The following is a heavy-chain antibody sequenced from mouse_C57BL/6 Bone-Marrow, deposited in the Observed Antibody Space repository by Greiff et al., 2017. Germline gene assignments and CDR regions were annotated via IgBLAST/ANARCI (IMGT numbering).Heavy chain of an antibody. CDR2: IYPYNGIS. J-gene: IGHJ4*01. CDR1: GYSFTGYY. D-gene: IGHD1-1*01. CDR3: ARASFTTVVAPYAMDY. V-gene: IGHV1-31*01. Sequence: EVKLVESGPELVKPGASVKISCKASGYSFTGYYMHWVKQSHGNILDWIGYIYPYNGISSYNQKFKGKATLTVDKSSSTAYMELRSLTSEDSAVYYCARASFTTVVAPYAMDYWGQGTSVTVSS.